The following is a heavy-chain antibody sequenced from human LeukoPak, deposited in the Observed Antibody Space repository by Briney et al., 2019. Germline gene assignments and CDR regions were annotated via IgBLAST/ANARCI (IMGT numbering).Heavy chain of an antibody. V-gene: IGHV4-31*03. CDR1: GGSISSGGYY. CDR2: IYYSGST. CDR3: VSTSVVVTADPEYYFDY. Sequence: SQPLSLTCTVSGGSISSGGYYWSWIRQHPGKGLEWIGYIYYSGSTYYNPSLKSRVTISVDTSKNQFSLKLSSVTAADTAVYYCVSTSVVVTADPEYYFDYWGQGTLVTVSS. D-gene: IGHD2-21*02. J-gene: IGHJ4*02.